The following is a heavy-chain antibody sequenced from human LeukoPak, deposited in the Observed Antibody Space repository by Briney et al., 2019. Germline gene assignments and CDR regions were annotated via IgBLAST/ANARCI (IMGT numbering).Heavy chain of an antibody. V-gene: IGHV1-69*04. J-gene: IGHJ4*02. CDR1: GGTFSSYA. CDR2: IIPILGIA. CDR3: AREGGADFWSGFVDY. D-gene: IGHD3-3*01. Sequence: SVKVSCKASGGTFSSYAISWVRQAPGQGLEWMGRIIPILGIANYAQKFQGRVTMTRDTSTSTVYMELSSLRSEDTAVYYCAREGGADFWSGFVDYWGQGTLVTVSS.